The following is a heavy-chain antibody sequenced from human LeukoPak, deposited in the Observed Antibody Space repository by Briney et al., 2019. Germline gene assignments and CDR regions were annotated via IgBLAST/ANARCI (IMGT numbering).Heavy chain of an antibody. Sequence: GGPLRLSCAASGFTFSNYAMNWVSQVPGKGREGVSGISASDGHTYYADSVKGRFTISRDNSKNTLNLEMNSLRTEDTAVYHCAKGHGTGSWSVDVWGKGTTVTVSS. J-gene: IGHJ6*04. CDR1: GFTFSNYA. D-gene: IGHD3-10*01. CDR3: AKGHGTGSWSVDV. V-gene: IGHV3-23*01. CDR2: ISASDGHT.